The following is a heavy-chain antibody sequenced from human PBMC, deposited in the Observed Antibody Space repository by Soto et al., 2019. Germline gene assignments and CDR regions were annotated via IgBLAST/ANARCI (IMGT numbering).Heavy chain of an antibody. CDR1: GGSISSGGCY. CDR3: ARDEEVNYADYGGSDHYYGMDV. D-gene: IGHD4-17*01. V-gene: IGHV4-31*03. CDR2: IYYTWST. Sequence: SETLSLTCTVSGGSISSGGCYWSWIRQHPGKGLEWIGYIYYTWSTYYNPSLKSRVTISVDTSRNQFSLKLTSVTAADTAVYYCARDEEVNYADYGGSDHYYGMDVWGQGTTVTVSS. J-gene: IGHJ6*02.